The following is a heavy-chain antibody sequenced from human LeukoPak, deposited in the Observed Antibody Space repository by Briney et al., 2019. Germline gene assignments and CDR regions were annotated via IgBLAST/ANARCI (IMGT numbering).Heavy chain of an antibody. D-gene: IGHD1-26*01. J-gene: IGHJ4*02. V-gene: IGHV3-74*01. Sequence: PGGSLRLSCAASGFTFSSYWMHWVRQAPGKGLLWVSRINSDGSVTTYAASSKGRFTITRDNATNTLYQQLISMRAEDTAVYYCTRATGSFYGLGYWGQGTLVTVSS. CDR1: GFTFSSYW. CDR2: INSDGSVT. CDR3: TRATGSFYGLGY.